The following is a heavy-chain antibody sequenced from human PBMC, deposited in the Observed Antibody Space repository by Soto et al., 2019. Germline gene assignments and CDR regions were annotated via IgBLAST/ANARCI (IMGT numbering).Heavy chain of an antibody. Sequence: GESLKISCKGYGYSFTTYWIGWVRQMPGKGLEWMGIIYPDDSDTRYSPSFQGQVTISADKSISTAYLQWSSLKASDTAMYYCARLKYCSCGSCYGRLPADYWGQGTLVTVSS. J-gene: IGHJ4*02. CDR3: ARLKYCSCGSCYGRLPADY. CDR2: IYPDDSDT. D-gene: IGHD2-15*01. CDR1: GYSFTTYW. V-gene: IGHV5-51*01.